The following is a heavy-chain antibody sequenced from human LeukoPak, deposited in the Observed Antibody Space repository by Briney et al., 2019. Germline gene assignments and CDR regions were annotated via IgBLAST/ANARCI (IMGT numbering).Heavy chain of an antibody. CDR3: AREGYDSSGYPRLLDY. CDR1: GLTVSSNY. D-gene: IGHD3-22*01. CDR2: LQSAGGT. Sequence: GGSLRLSCAASGLTVSSNYMTWVRQAPGKGLEWVSTLQSAGGTYYADSVKGRFTISRHISKNTVYLQMNNLRAEDTAVYYCAREGYDSSGYPRLLDYWGQGNLVTVSS. J-gene: IGHJ4*02. V-gene: IGHV3-53*04.